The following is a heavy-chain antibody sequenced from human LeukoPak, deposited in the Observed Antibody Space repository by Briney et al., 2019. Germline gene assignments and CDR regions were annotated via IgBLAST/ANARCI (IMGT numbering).Heavy chain of an antibody. V-gene: IGHV3-21*01. D-gene: IGHD6-13*01. J-gene: IGHJ4*02. CDR2: ISSSSSYI. Sequence: GGSLRLSCAASGFTFSSYSMNWVRQAPGKGLEWVSSISSSSSYIYYADSVRGRFTISRDNAKNTLYLQMNSLRAEDPAVYYCARFGQLAPGDYWGQGTLVTVSS. CDR3: ARFGQLAPGDY. CDR1: GFTFSSYS.